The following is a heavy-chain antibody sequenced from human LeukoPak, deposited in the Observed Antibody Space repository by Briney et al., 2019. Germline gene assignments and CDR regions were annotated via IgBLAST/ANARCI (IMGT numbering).Heavy chain of an antibody. V-gene: IGHV4-38-2*02. D-gene: IGHD2-15*01. CDR2: IYHSGST. Sequence: SETLSLTCAVSGYSISSGYYRGWIRQPPGKGLEWIGSIYHSGSTYYNPSLKSRVTISVDTSKNQFSLKLSSVTAADTAVYYCARDGCSGGSCYGGIDYWGQGTLVTVSS. CDR3: ARDGCSGGSCYGGIDY. CDR1: GYSISSGYY. J-gene: IGHJ4*02.